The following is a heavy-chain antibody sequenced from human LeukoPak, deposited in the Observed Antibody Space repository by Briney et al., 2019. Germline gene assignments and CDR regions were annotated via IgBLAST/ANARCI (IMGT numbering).Heavy chain of an antibody. J-gene: IGHJ4*02. CDR3: ARDLWLRD. Sequence: GGSLRLSCAASGFSFSNSWMSWVRQAPGKGLEWVAVIWYDGSNKYYADSVKGRFTISRDNSKNTLYLQMNSLRAEDTAVYYCARDLWLRDWGQGTLVTVSS. CDR1: GFSFSNSW. CDR2: IWYDGSNK. D-gene: IGHD5-12*01. V-gene: IGHV3-33*08.